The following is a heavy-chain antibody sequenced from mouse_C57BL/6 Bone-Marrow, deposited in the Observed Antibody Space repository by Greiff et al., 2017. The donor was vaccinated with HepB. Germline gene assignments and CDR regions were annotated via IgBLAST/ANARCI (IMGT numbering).Heavy chain of an antibody. V-gene: IGHV2-2*01. CDR1: GFSLTSYG. Sequence: VMLVESGPGLVQPSQSLSITCTVSGFSLTSYGVHWVRQSPGKGLEWLGVIWSGGSTDYNAAFISRLSISKDNSKSQVFFKMNSLQADDTAIYYCASNLYYYGSSSYYYAMDYWGQGTSVTVSS. J-gene: IGHJ4*01. D-gene: IGHD1-1*01. CDR3: ASNLYYYGSSSYYYAMDY. CDR2: IWSGGST.